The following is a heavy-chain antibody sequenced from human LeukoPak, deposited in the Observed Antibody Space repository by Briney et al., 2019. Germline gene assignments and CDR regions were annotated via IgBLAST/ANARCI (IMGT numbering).Heavy chain of an antibody. CDR1: GGSISSYY. J-gene: IGHJ1*01. V-gene: IGHV4-59*08. CDR2: FYFSGST. D-gene: IGHD1-14*01. Sequence: PSETLSLTCIVSGGSISSYYWSWIRQAAGKRPEWIGYFYFSGSTNYNPSLRSRVTISADKSKNLFSLRVRSVSAADTAVYYCAVAEAADGPLTVQHWGQGTRVTVSS. CDR3: AVAEAADGPLTVQH.